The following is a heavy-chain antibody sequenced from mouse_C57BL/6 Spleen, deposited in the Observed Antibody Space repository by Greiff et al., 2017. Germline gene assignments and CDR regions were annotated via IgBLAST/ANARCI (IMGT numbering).Heavy chain of an antibody. CDR2: IDPSDSYT. Sequence: QVHVKQPGAELVMPGASVKLSCKASGYTFTSYWMHWVKQRPGQGLEWIGEIDPSDSYTNYNQKFKGKSTLTVDKSSSTAYMQLSSLTSEDSAVYYCARGPFDYWGQGTTLTVSS. CDR1: GYTFTSYW. V-gene: IGHV1-69*01. CDR3: ARGPFDY. J-gene: IGHJ2*01.